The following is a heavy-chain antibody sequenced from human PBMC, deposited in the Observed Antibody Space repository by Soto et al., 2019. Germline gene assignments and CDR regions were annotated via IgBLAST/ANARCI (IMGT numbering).Heavy chain of an antibody. Sequence: QVQLQQWGAGLLKPSETLSLTCAVYGGSFSGYYWSWIRQPPGKGLEWIGEINHSGSTNYNPSLKSRVTISXXTXKXXFSLKLSSVTAADTAVYYCARGFRRKWLQLAYFDYWGQGTLVTVSS. CDR2: INHSGST. CDR1: GGSFSGYY. D-gene: IGHD5-12*01. V-gene: IGHV4-34*01. CDR3: ARGFRRKWLQLAYFDY. J-gene: IGHJ4*02.